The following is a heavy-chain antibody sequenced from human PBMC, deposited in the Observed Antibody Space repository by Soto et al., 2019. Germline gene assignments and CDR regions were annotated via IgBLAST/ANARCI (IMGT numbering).Heavy chain of an antibody. D-gene: IGHD2-15*01. CDR3: ARDVGYCSGGSCFVY. CDR1: GGSISSYY. V-gene: IGHV4-59*01. CDR2: IYYSGST. Sequence: SETLSLTCTVSGGSISSYYWSWIRQPPGKGLEWIGYIYYSGSTNYNPSLKSRVTISVDTSKNQFSLKLSSVTAADTAVYYCARDVGYCSGGSCFVYWGQGTLVTVSS. J-gene: IGHJ4*02.